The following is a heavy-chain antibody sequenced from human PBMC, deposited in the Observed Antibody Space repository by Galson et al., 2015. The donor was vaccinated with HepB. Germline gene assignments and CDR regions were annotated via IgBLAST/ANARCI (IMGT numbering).Heavy chain of an antibody. CDR1: GLTVSVSA. Sequence: ALRLCGEACGLTVSVSAMYWFRQSYGKGLEWVGRIRSKANRYATEYAASVKGRFTISRDDSKNTAYLQMNSLKTEETAVYYCTMHYDSSIIDYWGQGTLVTVSS. V-gene: IGHV3-73*01. CDR2: IRSKANRYAT. D-gene: IGHD3-22*01. J-gene: IGHJ4*02. CDR3: TMHYDSSIIDY.